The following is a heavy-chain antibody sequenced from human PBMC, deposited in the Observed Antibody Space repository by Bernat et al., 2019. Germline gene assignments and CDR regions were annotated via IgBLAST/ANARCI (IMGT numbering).Heavy chain of an antibody. D-gene: IGHD3-22*01. CDR2: INAGNGNT. V-gene: IGHV1-3*01. CDR3: ARGGSSGHDAFDI. Sequence: QVQLVQSGAEVKKPGASVKVSCKASGYTFTSYAMHWVRQAPGQRLEWMGWINAGNGNTKYSQKFQGRVTITRDTAASTAYMELGSLRSEDTAVYYCARGGSSGHDAFDIWGQGTMVTVSS. J-gene: IGHJ3*02. CDR1: GYTFTSYA.